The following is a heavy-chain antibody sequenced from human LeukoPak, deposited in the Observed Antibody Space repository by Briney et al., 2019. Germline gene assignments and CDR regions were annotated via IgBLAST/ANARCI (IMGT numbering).Heavy chain of an antibody. D-gene: IGHD6-13*01. J-gene: IGHJ4*02. CDR3: ARDDGYGRISYFYF. Sequence: GGSLRLSCAASGFTFSSYSMNWVRQAPGKGLEWVSSISSSSSYIYYADSVKGRFTISRDNAKNSLYLQMNSLRAEDTAVYYCARDDGYGRISYFYFWGQGALVPVSS. V-gene: IGHV3-21*01. CDR2: ISSSSSYI. CDR1: GFTFSSYS.